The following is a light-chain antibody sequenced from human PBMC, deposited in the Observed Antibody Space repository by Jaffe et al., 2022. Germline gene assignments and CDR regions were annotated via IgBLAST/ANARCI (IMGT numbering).Light chain of an antibody. CDR3: QQSYSSPHT. Sequence: DIQMTQSPSSLSASIGDRVTISCRASQSISNYLNWYQQKPGKAPKLLIYATSSLQSGVPSRFSGSASGTDFTLSISSLQPEDFATYYCQQSYSSPHTFGQGTKVEIK. CDR1: QSISNY. CDR2: ATS. J-gene: IGKJ2*01. V-gene: IGKV1-39*01.